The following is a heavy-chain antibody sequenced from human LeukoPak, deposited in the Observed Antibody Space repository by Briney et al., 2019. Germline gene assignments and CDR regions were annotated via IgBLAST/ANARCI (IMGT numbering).Heavy chain of an antibody. CDR1: GFAFSSQA. Sequence: GGSLRLSWAASGFAFSSQAMGWVRQAPGKGLEWVSVISDSGSITYYADSVKGRFTISRDNSKNTLFLQMNSLRVEDTAVYYCAKDARRTSGWYFFDYWGQGTLVTVCS. V-gene: IGHV3-23*01. CDR3: AKDARRTSGWYFFDY. D-gene: IGHD6-19*01. J-gene: IGHJ4*02. CDR2: ISDSGSIT.